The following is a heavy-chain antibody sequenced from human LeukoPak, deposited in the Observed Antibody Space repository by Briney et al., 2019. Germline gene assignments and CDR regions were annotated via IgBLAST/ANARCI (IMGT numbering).Heavy chain of an antibody. CDR1: GFTFNSYA. D-gene: IGHD1-26*01. J-gene: IGHJ4*02. Sequence: PGGSLRLSCAASGFTFNSYAMTWVRQAPEKGLEWVSSIIDSGISTYYGDSVKGRFTISRDNSKNTLYLQMNSLRAEGTAVYYCAKGSRGSYDYWGQGTLVTVSS. V-gene: IGHV3-23*01. CDR2: IIDSGIST. CDR3: AKGSRGSYDY.